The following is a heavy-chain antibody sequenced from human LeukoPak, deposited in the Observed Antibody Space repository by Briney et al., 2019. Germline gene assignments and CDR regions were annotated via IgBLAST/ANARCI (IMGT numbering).Heavy chain of an antibody. CDR2: IIPILGIA. D-gene: IGHD3-22*01. Sequence: ASVKVSCKASGGTFSSYAISWVRQAPGQGLEWMGRIIPILGIANYAQKFQGRVTITADKSTSTAYMELSSLRSEDTAVYYCARDTPAHYYDSSGSFDYWGRGTLVTVSS. CDR1: GGTFSSYA. J-gene: IGHJ4*02. CDR3: ARDTPAHYYDSSGSFDY. V-gene: IGHV1-69*04.